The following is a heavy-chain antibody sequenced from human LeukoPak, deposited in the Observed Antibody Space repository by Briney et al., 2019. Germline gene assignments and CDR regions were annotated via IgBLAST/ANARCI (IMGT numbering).Heavy chain of an antibody. CDR3: AAWAGDYPEPSIDALDI. J-gene: IGHJ3*02. V-gene: IGHV1-58*01. CDR2: IVVGSGNT. Sequence: SVKVSCKASGFTFTSSAVQWVRQARGQRLEWIGWIVVGSGNTNYAQKFQERVTITRDMSTSTAYMELSSLRSEDTAVYYCAAWAGDYPEPSIDALDIWGQGTMVTVSS. CDR1: GFTFTSSA. D-gene: IGHD4-17*01.